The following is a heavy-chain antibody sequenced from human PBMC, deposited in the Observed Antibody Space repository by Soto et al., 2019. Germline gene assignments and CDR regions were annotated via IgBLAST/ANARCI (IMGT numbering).Heavy chain of an antibody. CDR2: IYHSGST. CDR3: ARVNKRTTGLERYYGMDV. Sequence: QVQLQESGPGLVKPSGTLSLTCAVSGGSISSSNWWSWVRQPPGKGLEWIGEIYHSGSTXXTPSLKSRVTISVDKSKNQFSLKLSSVTAADTAVDYCARVNKRTTGLERYYGMDVWGQGTTVTVSS. J-gene: IGHJ6*02. V-gene: IGHV4-4*02. CDR1: GGSISSSNW. D-gene: IGHD1-7*01.